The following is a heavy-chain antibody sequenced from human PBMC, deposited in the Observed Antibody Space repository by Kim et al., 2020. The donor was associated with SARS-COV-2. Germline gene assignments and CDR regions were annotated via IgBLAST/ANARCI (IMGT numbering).Heavy chain of an antibody. Sequence: NTNYAQKLQGRVTMTTDTSTSTAYMELRSLRSDDTAVYYCARDRRFYPDYWGQGTLVTVSS. V-gene: IGHV1-18*01. J-gene: IGHJ4*02. CDR3: ARDRRFYPDY. CDR2: NT.